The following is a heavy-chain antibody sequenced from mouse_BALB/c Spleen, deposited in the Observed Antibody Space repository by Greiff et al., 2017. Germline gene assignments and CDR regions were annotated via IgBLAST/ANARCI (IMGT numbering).Heavy chain of an antibody. Sequence: EVKLMESGGGLVQPGGSLKLSCAASGFTFSSYGMSWVRQTPDKRLELVATINSNGGSTYYPDSVKGRFTISRDNAKNTLYLQMSSLKSEDTAMYYCARDLGGLRDYYAMDYWGQGTSVTVSS. D-gene: IGHD2-4*01. V-gene: IGHV5-6-3*01. CDR3: ARDLGGLRDYYAMDY. CDR2: INSNGGST. J-gene: IGHJ4*01. CDR1: GFTFSSYG.